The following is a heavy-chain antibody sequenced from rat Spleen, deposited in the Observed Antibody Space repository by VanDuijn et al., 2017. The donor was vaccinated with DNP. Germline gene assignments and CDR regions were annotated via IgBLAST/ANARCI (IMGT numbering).Heavy chain of an antibody. V-gene: IGHV2S12*01. D-gene: IGHD1-10*01. CDR2: ISSDGNT. J-gene: IGHJ4*01. CDR1: GFSLTTNG. CDR3: TREREPNNNPFYFDC. Sequence: QVQLKESGPGLVQPSQTLSLTCTVSGFSLTTNGVSWVRQPPGQGLEWIAAISSDGNTYYNSALISRLRITRDTSKRQVFLGMNSLQTEDTAIYFCTREREPNNNPFYFDCWGQGASVTVSS.